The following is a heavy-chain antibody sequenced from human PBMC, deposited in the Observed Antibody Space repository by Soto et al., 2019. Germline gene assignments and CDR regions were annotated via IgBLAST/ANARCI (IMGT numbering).Heavy chain of an antibody. J-gene: IGHJ4*02. V-gene: IGHV4-34*01. D-gene: IGHD4-17*01. CDR1: GGSFSGYY. Sequence: PSETLSLTCAVYGGSFSGYYWSWIRQPPGKGLEWIGEINHSGSTNYNPSLKSRVTISVDTSKNQFSLKLSSVTAADTAVYYCARLHYGDSFDHWGQGTLVTVAS. CDR3: ARLHYGDSFDH. CDR2: INHSGST.